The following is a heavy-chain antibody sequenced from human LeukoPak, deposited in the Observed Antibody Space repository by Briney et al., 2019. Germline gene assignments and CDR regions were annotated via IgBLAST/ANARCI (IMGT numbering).Heavy chain of an antibody. CDR3: ARESHYYGSGSYYLNNWFDP. Sequence: AGGSLRLSCAASGFTFSSYSMNWVRQAPGKGLEWVSSISSSSSYIYYADSVKGRFTISRDNAKNSLYLQMNSLRAEDTAVYYCARESHYYGSGSYYLNNWFDPWGQGTLVTVSS. CDR1: GFTFSSYS. V-gene: IGHV3-21*01. D-gene: IGHD3-10*01. CDR2: ISSSSSYI. J-gene: IGHJ5*02.